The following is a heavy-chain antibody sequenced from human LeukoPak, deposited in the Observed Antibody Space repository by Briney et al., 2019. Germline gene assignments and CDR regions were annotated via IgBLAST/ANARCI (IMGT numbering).Heavy chain of an antibody. D-gene: IGHD5-12*01. J-gene: IGHJ4*02. CDR3: AQGYSSN. CDR2: ISSGGST. Sequence: PGGSLRLSCAASGFTLSSYAMGWVRQAPGKGLEWVSIISSGGSTYYADSVKGRFTISRGNSKNTLYLQMNSLRAEDTAAYYCAQGYSSNWGQGTLVTVSS. CDR1: GFTLSSYA. V-gene: IGHV3-23*01.